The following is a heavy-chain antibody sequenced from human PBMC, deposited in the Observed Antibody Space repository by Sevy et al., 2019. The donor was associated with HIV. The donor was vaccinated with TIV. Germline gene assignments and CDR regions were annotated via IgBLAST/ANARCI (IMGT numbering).Heavy chain of an antibody. J-gene: IGHJ3*02. V-gene: IGHV3-48*01. CDR1: GFTFSSYS. CDR3: ARDGGVYCSSTSCYPLDAFDI. CDR2: ISSSSNTI. D-gene: IGHD2-2*01. Sequence: GGSLRLSCAASGFTFSSYSMNWVRQAPGKGLEWVSYISSSSNTIYYADSVKGRFTISRDNAKNSPYLQMNSLRAEDTAVYYCARDGGVYCSSTSCYPLDAFDIWGQGTMVTVSS.